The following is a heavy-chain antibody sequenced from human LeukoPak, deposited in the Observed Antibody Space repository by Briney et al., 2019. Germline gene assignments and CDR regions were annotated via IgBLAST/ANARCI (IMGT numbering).Heavy chain of an antibody. D-gene: IGHD4-23*01. CDR2: IYYSGST. CDR3: ARDLKTTVVTPGGGNWFDP. Sequence: SETLSLTCTVSGGSISSYYWSWIRQPPGKGLEWIGYIYYSGSTNYNPSLKSRVTISVDTSKNQFSLKLSSVTAADTAVYYCARDLKTTVVTPGGGNWFDPWGQGTLVTVSS. J-gene: IGHJ5*02. V-gene: IGHV4-59*12. CDR1: GGSISSYY.